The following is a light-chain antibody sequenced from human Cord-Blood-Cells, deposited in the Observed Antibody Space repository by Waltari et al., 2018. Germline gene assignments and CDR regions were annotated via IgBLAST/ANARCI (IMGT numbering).Light chain of an antibody. CDR2: RNN. CDR3: AAWDDSLSGWV. J-gene: IGLJ3*02. Sequence: QSVLTQPPSASGTPGQRVPIPCSGSSSNIGSNYVSWYQQPPGTAPKLLINRNNQRPSGVPDRFSGSKSGTSASLAISGLRSEDEADYYCAAWDDSLSGWVFGGGTKLTVL. CDR1: SSNIGSNY. V-gene: IGLV1-47*01.